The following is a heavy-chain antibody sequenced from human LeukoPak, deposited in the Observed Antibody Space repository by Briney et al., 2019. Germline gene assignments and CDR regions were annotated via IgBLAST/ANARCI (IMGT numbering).Heavy chain of an antibody. CDR2: IGTAGDT. CDR1: GFSFSSND. V-gene: IGHV3-13*04. CDR3: ARADRGGWYPS. J-gene: IGHJ5*02. D-gene: IGHD6-19*01. Sequence: GGSLRLSCAASGFSFSSNDMHWVRQVTGKRPEWVSAIGTAGDTYYPGSVKGRFTISRENAKNSLYLQMNSLRAGDTAVYYCARADRGGWYPSWGQETLVSVSS.